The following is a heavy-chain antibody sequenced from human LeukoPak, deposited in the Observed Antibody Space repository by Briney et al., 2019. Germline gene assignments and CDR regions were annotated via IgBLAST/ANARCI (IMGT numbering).Heavy chain of an antibody. V-gene: IGHV1-46*01. J-gene: IGHJ5*02. CDR3: ARGHGSGSTNWFDP. CDR2: INPSGASA. CDR1: GYTFTSYS. Sequence: ASVKVSCKASGYTFTSYSIHWVRQAPGQGLEWMGIINPSGASAMYAQKFQGRVTMTRDMSTATVYLDLSSLRFDDTAVYYCARGHGSGSTNWFDPWGRGTLVTVSS. D-gene: IGHD3-10*01.